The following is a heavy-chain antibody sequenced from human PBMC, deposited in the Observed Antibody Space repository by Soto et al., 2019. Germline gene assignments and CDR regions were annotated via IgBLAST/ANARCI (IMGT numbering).Heavy chain of an antibody. D-gene: IGHD3-9*01. J-gene: IGHJ4*02. CDR1: GFTFSSYA. CDR3: AKDGNWLPRYYFDY. CDR2: ISGSGGST. Sequence: PGGSLRLSCAASGFTFSSYAMSWVRQAPGKGLEWVSAISGSGGSTYYADSVKGRFTISRDNSENTLYLQMNSLRAEDTAVYYCAKDGNWLPRYYFDYWGQGTLVTVSS. V-gene: IGHV3-23*01.